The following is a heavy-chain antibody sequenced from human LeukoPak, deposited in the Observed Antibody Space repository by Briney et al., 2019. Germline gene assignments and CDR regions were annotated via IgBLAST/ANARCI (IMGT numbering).Heavy chain of an antibody. CDR3: FAGYYDSSGSYFDY. J-gene: IGHJ4*02. D-gene: IGHD3-22*01. V-gene: IGHV3-30*03. Sequence: GGSLRLSCAASGFTFSSYGMHWVRQAPGKGLEWVAVISRDGSNEYYAESVKGRFTISRDNSKNTLYLQMNSLRTEDTAVYYCFAGYYDSSGSYFDYWGQGTLVTVSS. CDR2: ISRDGSNE. CDR1: GFTFSSYG.